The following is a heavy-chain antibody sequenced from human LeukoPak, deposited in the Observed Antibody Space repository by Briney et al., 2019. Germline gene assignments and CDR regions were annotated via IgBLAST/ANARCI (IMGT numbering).Heavy chain of an antibody. CDR3: ALGDYGAPFDY. V-gene: IGHV3-21*01. CDR2: ISSSSSYI. CDR1: GFTFSSYS. J-gene: IGHJ4*02. Sequence: GWSLRLSCAASGFTFSSYSMNWVRQAPGKGLEWVSSISSSSSYIYYADSVKGRFTISRDNAKNSLYLQMNSLRAEDTAVYYCALGDYGAPFDYWGQGTLVTVSS. D-gene: IGHD4-17*01.